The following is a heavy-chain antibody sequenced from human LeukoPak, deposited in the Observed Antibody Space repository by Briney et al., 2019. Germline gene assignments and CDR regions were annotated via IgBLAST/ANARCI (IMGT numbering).Heavy chain of an antibody. CDR2: INHSGST. V-gene: IGHV4-34*01. CDR1: GGSFSGYY. J-gene: IGHJ6*03. D-gene: IGHD2-8*02. Sequence: PSETLSLTCAVYGGSFSGYYWSWIRQPPGKGLEWIGEINHSGSTNYNPSLKSRVTISVDTSKNQFSLKLSSVTAADTAVYYCAGGNVLVVYAIPTYYYYYVDVGGKGPRFTVSS. CDR3: AGGNVLVVYAIPTYYYYYVDV.